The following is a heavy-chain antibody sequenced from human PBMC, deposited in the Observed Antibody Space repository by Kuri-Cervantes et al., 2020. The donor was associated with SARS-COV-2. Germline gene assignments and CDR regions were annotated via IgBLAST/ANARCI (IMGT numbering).Heavy chain of an antibody. J-gene: IGHJ5*02. Sequence: SVKVSCKASGGTFSSYAISWVRQAPGQGLEWMGGIIPIFGTANYAQKFQGRVTITADESTSTAYMELSSLRSEDTAVYYCASGRYCSSTSCPNDEGWFDPWGQGTLVTVSS. CDR3: ASGRYCSSTSCPNDEGWFDP. V-gene: IGHV1-69*13. D-gene: IGHD2-2*01. CDR1: GGTFSSYA. CDR2: IIPIFGTA.